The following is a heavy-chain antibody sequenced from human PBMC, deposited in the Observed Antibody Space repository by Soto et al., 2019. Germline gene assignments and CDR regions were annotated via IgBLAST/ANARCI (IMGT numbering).Heavy chain of an antibody. CDR1: GFTFSSYS. CDR3: ARDFDY. V-gene: IGHV3-48*01. CDR2: ISSSSSTI. J-gene: IGHJ4*02. Sequence: VQLVESGGGLVQPGGSLRLSCEASGFTFSSYSMNWVRQAPGKGLEWVSYISSSSSTIYYADSVKGRFTISRDNAKNSLYLQMNSLRAEDTAVYYCARDFDYWGQGTLVTVSS.